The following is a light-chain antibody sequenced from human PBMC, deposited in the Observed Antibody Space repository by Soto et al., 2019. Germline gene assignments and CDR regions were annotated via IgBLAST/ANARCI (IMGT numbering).Light chain of an antibody. CDR3: QQRSNWPPLLT. J-gene: IGKJ4*01. CDR1: QSVSSY. Sequence: EIVLTQSPATLSLSPGERATLSCRASQSVSSYLAWYQQKPGQAPRLLIYDASNRATGIPARFSGSGSGTDFTLTISSLEPEDFAVYYCQQRSNWPPLLTFGVGTKVDIK. V-gene: IGKV3-11*01. CDR2: DAS.